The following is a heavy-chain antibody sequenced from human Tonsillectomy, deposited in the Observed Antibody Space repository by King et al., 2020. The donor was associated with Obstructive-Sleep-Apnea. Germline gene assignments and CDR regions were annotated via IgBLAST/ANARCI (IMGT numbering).Heavy chain of an antibody. CDR1: GFPITNYA. CDR3: AKERDCSGGNCYPSYWYFDL. D-gene: IGHD2-15*01. Sequence: QLVQSGSELEKPGASVKISCKASGFPITNYAINWVRQAPGQGPEWMGWINTDTGDPTYAQGFTGRFVFSLDTPVSTAYLQINSLKPEDTAVYYCAKERDCSGGNCYPSYWYFDLWGRGTLVTVSS. J-gene: IGHJ2*01. V-gene: IGHV7-4-1*02. CDR2: INTDTGDP.